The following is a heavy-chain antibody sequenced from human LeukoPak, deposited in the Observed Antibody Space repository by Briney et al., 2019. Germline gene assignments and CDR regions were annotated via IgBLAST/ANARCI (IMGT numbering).Heavy chain of an antibody. V-gene: IGHV1-2*06. CDR2: INPNSGGT. CDR3: AREGDQREFDY. Sequence: GASVKVSCKASGYTFTGYYMHWARQAPVQGLEWMGQINPNSGGTNYAQKFQGRVTMTRDTSISTAYMELSRLRSDDTAVYYCAREGDQREFDYWGQGTLVSVSS. J-gene: IGHJ4*02. CDR1: GYTFTGYY. D-gene: IGHD1-26*01.